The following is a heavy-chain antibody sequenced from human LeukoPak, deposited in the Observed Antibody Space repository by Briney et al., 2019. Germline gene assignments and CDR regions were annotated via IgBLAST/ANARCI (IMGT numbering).Heavy chain of an antibody. D-gene: IGHD3-3*01. CDR2: MNPNSGNT. J-gene: IGHJ4*02. CDR3: ARGRGVFRFLEWLTYDY. Sequence: ASVKVSCKASGYTFTSYDINWVRQATGQGLEWMGWMNPNSGNTGYAQKFPGRVTMTRNTSISTAYMERSSLRYEDTAVYYCARGRGVFRFLEWLTYDYWGQGTLVTVSS. CDR1: GYTFTSYD. V-gene: IGHV1-8*01.